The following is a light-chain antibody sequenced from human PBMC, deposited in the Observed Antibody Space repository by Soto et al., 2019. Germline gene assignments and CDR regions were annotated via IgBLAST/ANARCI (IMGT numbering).Light chain of an antibody. J-gene: IGKJ1*01. Sequence: DIVMTQSPDSLAVSLGERATINGKSSQSVLYSSNNKNYLAWYQQKPGQPPKLLIYWASTRESGVPDRFSGSGSWTDFTLTISSLQAEDVAVYYCQQYYSTPWTFGQGTKVEIK. CDR3: QQYYSTPWT. CDR2: WAS. V-gene: IGKV4-1*01. CDR1: QSVLYSSNNKNY.